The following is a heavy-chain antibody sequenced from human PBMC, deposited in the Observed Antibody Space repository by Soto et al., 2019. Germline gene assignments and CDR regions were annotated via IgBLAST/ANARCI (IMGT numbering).Heavy chain of an antibody. CDR3: VRDAHIGSVFSGYDAFDS. V-gene: IGHV1-69*08. CDR2: IIPIFGTG. Sequence: QVQLEQSGTEVKKPGSSVKVSCKASGGTFSTSTFTWVRQAPGQGLEWMGRIIPIFGTGDYAPKFQGRVLTTAXKXTXTXXMELSGLNAEDTAVFFCVRDAHIGSVFSGYDAFDSWGQGTLVTVSS. D-gene: IGHD5-12*01. CDR1: GGTFSTST. J-gene: IGHJ4*02.